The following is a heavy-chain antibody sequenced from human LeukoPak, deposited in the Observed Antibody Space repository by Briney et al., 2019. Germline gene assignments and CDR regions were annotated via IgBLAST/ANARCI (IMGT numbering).Heavy chain of an antibody. Sequence: ASVKVSCKASGYAFRNICVSWVRQAPGQGLEWMGWISAYNGNTNYAQRLQGRVTMTTDTSTSTAYMELRSLKSDDTAVYNWARDSSGPFSCSVRDDYWGQGTLVTVSS. CDR1: GYAFRNIC. CDR2: ISAYNGNT. V-gene: IGHV1-18*01. D-gene: IGHD3-10*02. J-gene: IGHJ4*02. CDR3: ARDSSGPFSCSVRDDY.